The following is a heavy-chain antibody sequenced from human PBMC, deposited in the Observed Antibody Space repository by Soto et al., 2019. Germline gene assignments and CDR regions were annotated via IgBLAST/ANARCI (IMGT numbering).Heavy chain of an antibody. J-gene: IGHJ4*02. V-gene: IGHV4-34*01. D-gene: IGHD2-15*01. CDR1: GGSFSGYY. Sequence: PSETLSLTCAVYGGSFSGYYWSWIRQPPGKGLEWIGEINHSGSTDYNPSLKSRVTISVDTSKNQFSLKLSSVTAADTAVYYCARSSPGHCSGGSCHRRRSDYWGQGTLVTVSS. CDR3: ARSSPGHCSGGSCHRRRSDY. CDR2: INHSGST.